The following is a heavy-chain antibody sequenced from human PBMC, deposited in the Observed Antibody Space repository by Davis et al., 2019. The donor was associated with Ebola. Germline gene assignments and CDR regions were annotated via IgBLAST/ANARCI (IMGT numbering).Heavy chain of an antibody. CDR2: IKQDGSEK. J-gene: IGHJ2*01. D-gene: IGHD6-6*01. CDR1: GFTFNNYW. CDR3: ARVLAARPWYFDL. Sequence: GESLKISCAASGFTFNNYWMTWVRQAPGKGLEWVANIKQDGSEKYYVDSVKGRFSISRDNGKNSVYLQMNSLRAEDTAVYYCARVLAARPWYFDLWGRGTLVTVSS. V-gene: IGHV3-7*01.